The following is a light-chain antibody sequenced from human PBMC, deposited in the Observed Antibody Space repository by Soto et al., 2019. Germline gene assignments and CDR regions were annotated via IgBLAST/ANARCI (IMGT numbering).Light chain of an antibody. CDR3: QQYNNWPLP. J-gene: IGKJ4*01. CDR2: GAS. CDR1: QSVSNN. V-gene: IGKV3D-15*01. Sequence: EIVLTQSPGTLSLSPGERATLSCRASQSVSNNYLAWYQQKPGQAPRLLIYGASNRATGIPDRFSGSGSGTEFTLTISSLQSEDFAVYYCQQYNNWPLPFGGGTNVDI.